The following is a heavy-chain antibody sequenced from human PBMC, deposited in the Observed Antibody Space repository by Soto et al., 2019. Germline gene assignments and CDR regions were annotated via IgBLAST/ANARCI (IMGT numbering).Heavy chain of an antibody. CDR3: AKDGGYDFWSGPSDY. D-gene: IGHD3-3*01. J-gene: IGHJ4*02. V-gene: IGHV3-23*01. CDR2: ISGSGGST. Sequence: SGGSLRLSCAASGFTFSSYAMSWVRHAPGKGLEWVSAISGSGGSTYYADSVKGRFTISRDNSKNTLYLQMNSLRAEDTAVYYCAKDGGYDFWSGPSDYWGQGTLVTVSS. CDR1: GFTFSSYA.